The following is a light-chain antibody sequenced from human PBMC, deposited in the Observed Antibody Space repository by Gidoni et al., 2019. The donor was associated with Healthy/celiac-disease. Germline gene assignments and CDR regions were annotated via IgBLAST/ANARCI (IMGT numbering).Light chain of an antibody. Sequence: EIVLTQSPATLSLSPGQIATLSCRDTQSVSSYLAWYQQKPGQAPRLLIYAASTRAPGIPARFSGSGSGTDFTLTISSLEPEDFAVYYCQQRSNWPPLFTFGPGTKVDIK. V-gene: IGKV3-11*01. CDR1: QSVSSY. J-gene: IGKJ3*01. CDR2: AAS. CDR3: QQRSNWPPLFT.